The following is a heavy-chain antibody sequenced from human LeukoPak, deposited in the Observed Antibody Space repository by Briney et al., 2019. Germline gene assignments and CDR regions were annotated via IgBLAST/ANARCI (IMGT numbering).Heavy chain of an antibody. V-gene: IGHV3-48*03. Sequence: GGSLRLSCTASGFTFSSYEMNWVRQSPGKGLEWVSYISSSGSTRYSADSVKGRFTISRDNAKNSLYLQMNSLRAEDTAVYYCALLGGGRLLKYYFDYWGQGTLVTVSS. J-gene: IGHJ4*02. CDR3: ALLGGGRLLKYYFDY. D-gene: IGHD2-21*01. CDR2: ISSSGSTR. CDR1: GFTFSSYE.